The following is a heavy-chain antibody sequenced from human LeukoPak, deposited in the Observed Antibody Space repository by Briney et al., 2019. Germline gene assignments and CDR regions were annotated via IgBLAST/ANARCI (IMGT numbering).Heavy chain of an antibody. Sequence: GGSLRLSCAASGFTFSSYAMHWVRQAPGKGLEWVAVISYDGSNKYYADSVKGRFTISRDNSKNTLYLQMNSLRAEDTAVYYCARDGGLVRGVIIALRYYYYGMDVWGQGTTVTVSS. D-gene: IGHD3-10*01. CDR3: ARDGGLVRGVIIALRYYYYGMDV. CDR2: ISYDGSNK. CDR1: GFTFSSYA. J-gene: IGHJ6*02. V-gene: IGHV3-30-3*01.